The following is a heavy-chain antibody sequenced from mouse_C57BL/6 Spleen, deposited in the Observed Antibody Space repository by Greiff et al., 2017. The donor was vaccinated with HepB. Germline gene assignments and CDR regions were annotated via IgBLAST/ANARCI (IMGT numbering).Heavy chain of an antibody. CDR1: GYTFTSYW. J-gene: IGHJ3*01. V-gene: IGHV1-69*01. CDR2: IYPSDSYT. CDR3: AGGGYEGGFAY. Sequence: QVQLQQPGAELVMPGASVKLSCKASGYTFTSYWMHWVKQRPGQGLEWIGEIYPSDSYTNYNQKFKGKSTLTVDKSSSTAYMQLSSLTSEDSAVYYCAGGGYEGGFAYWGQGTLVTVSA. D-gene: IGHD2-10*02.